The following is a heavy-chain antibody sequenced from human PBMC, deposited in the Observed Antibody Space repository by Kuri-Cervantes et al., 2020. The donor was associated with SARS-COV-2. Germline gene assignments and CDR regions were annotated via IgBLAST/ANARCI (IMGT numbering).Heavy chain of an antibody. D-gene: IGHD6-13*01. CDR3: AKAMRRIAAARYDFDC. V-gene: IGHV3-23*01. Sequence: GESLKISCAASGFTFSSYAMSWVRQAPGKGLERVSAISGSGGSTYYADSVKGRFTISRDNSKNTLYLQMNSLRAEDTAVYYCAKAMRRIAAARYDFDCWGQGTLVTVSS. CDR2: ISGSGGST. CDR1: GFTFSSYA. J-gene: IGHJ4*02.